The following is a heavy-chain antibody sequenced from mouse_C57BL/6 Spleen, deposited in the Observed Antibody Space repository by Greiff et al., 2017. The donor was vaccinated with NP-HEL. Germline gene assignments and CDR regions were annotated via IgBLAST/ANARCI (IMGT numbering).Heavy chain of an antibody. D-gene: IGHD2-4*01. V-gene: IGHV3-6*01. Sequence: VQLQVSGPGLVKPSQSLSLTCSVTGYSITSGYYWNWIRQFPGNKLEWMGYISYDGSNNYNPSLKNRISITRDTSKNQFFLKLNSVTTEDTATYYCARGNYDYDGYWYFDVWGTGTTVTVSS. CDR3: ARGNYDYDGYWYFDV. CDR1: GYSITSGYY. CDR2: ISYDGSN. J-gene: IGHJ1*03.